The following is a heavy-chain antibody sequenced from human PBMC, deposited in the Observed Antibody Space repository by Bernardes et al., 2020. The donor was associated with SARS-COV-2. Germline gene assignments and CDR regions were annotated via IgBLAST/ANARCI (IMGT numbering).Heavy chain of an antibody. Sequence: GASLKISCKGSGYSFTSYWIGWVRQMPGKGLEWMGIIYPGDSDTRYSPSFQGQVTISADKSISTAYMELSRLRSDDTAVYYCARDGGVVYAERGYGMDVWGQGTTVTVSS. D-gene: IGHD2-8*02. V-gene: IGHV5-51*01. CDR1: GYSFTSYW. CDR2: IYPGDSDT. CDR3: ARDGGVVYAERGYGMDV. J-gene: IGHJ6*02.